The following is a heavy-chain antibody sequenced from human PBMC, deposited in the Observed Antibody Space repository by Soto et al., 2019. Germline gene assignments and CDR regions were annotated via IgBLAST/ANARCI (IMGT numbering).Heavy chain of an antibody. D-gene: IGHD2-2*01. J-gene: IGHJ4*02. CDR1: GGTFGSYA. CDR3: ATALGCRSTSCTLDY. Sequence: QVQLVQSGAEVKKPGSSVKVSCKASGGTFGSYAFSWVRQAPGQGLEWMGGIIPVSGAAHYAPKFRGRVTITADESTSTAYMELSSLSSQDTAVYYCATALGCRSTSCTLDYWGQGTRVIVSS. CDR2: IIPVSGAA. V-gene: IGHV1-69*01.